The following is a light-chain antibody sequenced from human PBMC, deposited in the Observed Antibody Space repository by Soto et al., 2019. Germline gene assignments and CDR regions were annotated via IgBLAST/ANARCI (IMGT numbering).Light chain of an antibody. Sequence: QTVVTQPPSASGTPGQRVTISCSGRSSNIGSNYVYWYQQLPGTAPKLLIYSNNQRPSGVPDRFSGSKSGTSASLAISGLRSEDEADYYCAAWDDSLSGVVVGGGTQLTVL. CDR2: SNN. V-gene: IGLV1-47*02. CDR3: AAWDDSLSGVV. J-gene: IGLJ2*01. CDR1: SSNIGSNY.